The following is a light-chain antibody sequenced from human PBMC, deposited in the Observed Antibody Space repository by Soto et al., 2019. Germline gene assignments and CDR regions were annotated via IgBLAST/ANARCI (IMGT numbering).Light chain of an antibody. J-gene: IGLJ1*01. Sequence: QSALTQPASVSGSPGHSITISCTGTSTDVGTYNLVSWYQQHPGEAPKFMIYEVSKRPSGVSNRFSGSKSGNTASLTISGLQAEDEADYYCCSYAGSSTLYVFGTGTKVTVL. CDR3: CSYAGSSTLYV. V-gene: IGLV2-23*02. CDR1: STDVGTYNL. CDR2: EVS.